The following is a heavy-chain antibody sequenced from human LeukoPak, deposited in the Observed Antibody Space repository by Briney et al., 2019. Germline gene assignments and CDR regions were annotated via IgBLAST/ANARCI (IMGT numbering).Heavy chain of an antibody. J-gene: IGHJ6*02. CDR2: ISGSGGST. D-gene: IGHD3-3*01. CDR1: GFTFSSYA. Sequence: PGGSLSLSCAASGFTFSSYAMSWVRLTPGKGREWVSAISGSGGSTYYAGSVKGRFTISRDNSKNTLFLQMNSLRVEDTAPYYCAKSVAIYFYYGLDVWGQGTTVTVSS. V-gene: IGHV3-23*01. CDR3: AKSVAIYFYYGLDV.